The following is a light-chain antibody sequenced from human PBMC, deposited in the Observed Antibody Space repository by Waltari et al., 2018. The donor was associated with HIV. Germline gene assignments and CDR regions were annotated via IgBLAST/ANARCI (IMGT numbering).Light chain of an antibody. CDR3: SSYTSSDTVV. V-gene: IGLV2-14*01. CDR2: EVS. J-gene: IGLJ2*01. CDR1: SSDVGGYNA. Sequence: QSALTQPASVSGSPGQSIGISCTGPSSDVGGYNAVSRHQQHPAKAPKLVILEVSNRPSGVSNRFSGSKSGNRASLTISGLQAEDEAYYYCSSYTSSDTVVFGGGTKVTVL.